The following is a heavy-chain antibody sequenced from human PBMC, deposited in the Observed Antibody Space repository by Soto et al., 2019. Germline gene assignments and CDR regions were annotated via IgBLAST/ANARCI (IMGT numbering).Heavy chain of an antibody. Sequence: SETLSLTCAVYGGSFSGYYWSWIRQPPGKGLEWIGEINHSGSTNYNPSLKSRVTISLDTSKNQFSLKLSYVTAADTAVYYCARGRSPGYYYGSGSYGRYYYGMDVWGQGTTVTVSS. V-gene: IGHV4-34*01. J-gene: IGHJ6*02. CDR2: INHSGST. CDR1: GGSFSGYY. D-gene: IGHD3-10*01. CDR3: ARGRSPGYYYGSGSYGRYYYGMDV.